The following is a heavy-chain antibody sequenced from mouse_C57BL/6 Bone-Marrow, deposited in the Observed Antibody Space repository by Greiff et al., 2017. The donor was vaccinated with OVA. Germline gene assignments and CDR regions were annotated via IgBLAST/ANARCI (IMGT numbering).Heavy chain of an antibody. V-gene: IGHV5-12*01. CDR3: ARHGSGSSYYFDY. CDR1: GFTFSDYY. J-gene: IGHJ2*01. CDR2: ISNGGGST. D-gene: IGHD1-1*01. Sequence: EVNLVESGGGLVQPGGSLKLSCAASGFTFSDYYMYWVRQTPEKRLEWVAYISNGGGSTYYPDTVKGRFTISRDNAKNTLYLQMSRLKSEDTAMYYCARHGSGSSYYFDYWGQGTTLTVSS.